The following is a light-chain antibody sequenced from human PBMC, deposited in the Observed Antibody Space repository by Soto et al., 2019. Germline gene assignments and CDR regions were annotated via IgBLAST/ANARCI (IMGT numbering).Light chain of an antibody. CDR2: EVS. J-gene: IGLJ3*02. CDR1: SSDIGGYNY. Sequence: QSVLTQPPSASGSPGQSVTISCTGTSSDIGGYNYVSWYQHHPGKAPKVMIYEVSKRPSGVPDRFSGSKSGNTASLTVSGLQPEDEADYYCSSYAGSNNLGLFGGGTKLTVL. V-gene: IGLV2-8*01. CDR3: SSYAGSNNLGL.